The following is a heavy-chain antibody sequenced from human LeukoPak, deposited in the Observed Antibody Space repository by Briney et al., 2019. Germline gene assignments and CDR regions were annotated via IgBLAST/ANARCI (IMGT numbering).Heavy chain of an antibody. Sequence: GGSLRLSCAASGFAFSDYSMNWVRQAPGKVLEWVANIRGSRSGLGSGNYYAGSVKGRFTISRDNLKNSLYLQMDSLRADDTAFYYCARDDNWGFDYWGQGARVRVST. CDR3: ARDDNWGFDY. J-gene: IGHJ4*02. CDR1: GFAFSDYS. CDR2: IRGSRSGLGSGN. D-gene: IGHD7-27*01. V-gene: IGHV3-21*05.